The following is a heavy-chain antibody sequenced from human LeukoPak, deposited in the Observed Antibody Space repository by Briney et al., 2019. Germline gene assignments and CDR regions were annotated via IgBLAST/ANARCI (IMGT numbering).Heavy chain of an antibody. V-gene: IGHV1-2*02. J-gene: IGHJ4*02. CDR1: GYTFTGYY. Sequence: EASVKVSCKASGYTFTGYYMHWVRQAPGQGLEWMGWINPNSGGTNYAQKFQGRVTMTRDTSTSTAYMELSRLRSDDTAVYYCARAGGGYYDSSGYYYDYWGQGTLVTVSS. CDR3: ARAGGGYYDSSGYYYDY. D-gene: IGHD3-22*01. CDR2: INPNSGGT.